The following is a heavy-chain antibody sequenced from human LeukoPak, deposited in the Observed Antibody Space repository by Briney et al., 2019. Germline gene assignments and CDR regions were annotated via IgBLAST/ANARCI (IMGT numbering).Heavy chain of an antibody. D-gene: IGHD2-15*01. J-gene: IGHJ4*02. Sequence: GGSLRLSCAASGFTFDDYAMHWVRQAPGKGLEWVSGISWNSDTIGYVDSVKGRFTISRDNAKNSLYLQMDSLRAEDTAVYYCVSQEVVPHWGQGTLVSVSS. CDR1: GFTFDDYA. CDR2: ISWNSDTI. CDR3: VSQEVVPH. V-gene: IGHV3-9*01.